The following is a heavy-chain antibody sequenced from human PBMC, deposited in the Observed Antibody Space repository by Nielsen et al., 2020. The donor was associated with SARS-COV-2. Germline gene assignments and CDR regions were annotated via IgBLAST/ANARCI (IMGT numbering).Heavy chain of an antibody. J-gene: IGHJ5*02. Sequence: GESLKISCAASGFTFSKFPMHWVRQAPGKGLEWLAIISYGGDNEHYADSVKGRFTVSREHSKDTLHLQMSSLNPEDTAVYFCARETLDHTSSFVDHWGQGTLVTVSS. CDR2: ISYGGDNE. CDR1: GFTFSKFP. CDR3: ARETLDHTSSFVDH. V-gene: IGHV3-30-3*01. D-gene: IGHD3-10*01.